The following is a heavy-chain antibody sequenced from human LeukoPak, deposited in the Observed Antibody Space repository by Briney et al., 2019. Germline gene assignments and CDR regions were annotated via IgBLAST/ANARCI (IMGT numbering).Heavy chain of an antibody. D-gene: IGHD3-10*01. V-gene: IGHV3-23*01. CDR2: ISGSGGST. Sequence: GGSLRLSCAASGFTFSSYAMSWVRQAPGKGLEWVSAISGSGGSTYYADSVKGRFTISRDNSKNTLYLQMNSLRAEDTAVYYCAKGYYYGSGSYVAYWGQGTLVTVSS. CDR1: GFTFSSYA. J-gene: IGHJ4*02. CDR3: AKGYYYGSGSYVAY.